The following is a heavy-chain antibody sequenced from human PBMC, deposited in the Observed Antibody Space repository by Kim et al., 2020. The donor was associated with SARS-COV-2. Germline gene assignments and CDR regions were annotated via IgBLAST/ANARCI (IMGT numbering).Heavy chain of an antibody. J-gene: IGHJ4*02. V-gene: IGHV3-21*01. D-gene: IGHD6-13*01. CDR3: AREIDIAAAGIDY. Sequence: YGDSVQGRFTISRDNAKNSLYLQMNSLRVEDTAVYYCAREIDIAAAGIDYWGQGTLVTVSS.